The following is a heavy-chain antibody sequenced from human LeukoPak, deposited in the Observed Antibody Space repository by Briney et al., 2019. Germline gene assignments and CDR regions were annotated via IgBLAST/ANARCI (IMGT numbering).Heavy chain of an antibody. D-gene: IGHD3-22*01. J-gene: IGHJ4*02. CDR1: GGSISSNHW. CDR3: ARDRVDYYDSTGLLDY. CDR2: IYHSGST. Sequence: SGTLSLTCAVSGGSISSNHWWSWVRQSPGKGLEWIGEIYHSGSTNYNPSLKSRVTISIDKSKNQFSLKLTSVTAADTAVYYCARDRVDYYDSTGLLDYWGQGTLVTVSS. V-gene: IGHV4-4*02.